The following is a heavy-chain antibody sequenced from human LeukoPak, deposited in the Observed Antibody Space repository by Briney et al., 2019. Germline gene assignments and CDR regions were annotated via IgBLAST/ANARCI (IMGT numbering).Heavy chain of an antibody. V-gene: IGHV4-59*01. CDR3: PIEQLNSGSYYV. CDR1: GGSISSYY. CDR2: IHYSGST. Sequence: PSETLSLTCTVSGGSISSYYWSWIRQPPGKGLEWIGYIHYSGSTNYNSSLKSRVTISVDTSKNQFSLKLGSVTAADTGVYCCPIEQLNSGSYYVWGQGTLVTVSS. J-gene: IGHJ4*02. D-gene: IGHD1-26*01.